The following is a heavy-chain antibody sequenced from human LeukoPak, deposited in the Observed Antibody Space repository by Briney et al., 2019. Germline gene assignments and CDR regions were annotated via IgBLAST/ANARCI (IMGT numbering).Heavy chain of an antibody. D-gene: IGHD4-17*01. J-gene: IGHJ4*02. V-gene: IGHV3-11*06. CDR1: GFTFSDYY. Sequence: PGGSLRLSCAASGFTFSDYYMSWIRQAPGKGLEWVSYISGSSSYTNYADSVKGRFTISRDNAKNSLYLQMNSLRAEDTAVYYCASFGYYGDLYYFDYWGQGTLVTVSS. CDR2: ISGSSSYT. CDR3: ASFGYYGDLYYFDY.